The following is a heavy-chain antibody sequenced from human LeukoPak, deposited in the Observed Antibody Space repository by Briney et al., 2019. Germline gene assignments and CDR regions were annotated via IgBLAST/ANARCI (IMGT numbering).Heavy chain of an antibody. J-gene: IGHJ4*02. D-gene: IGHD6-19*01. CDR2: IRYDGSNK. Sequence: GGSLRLSCAASGFTFSSYGMHWVRQAPGKGLEWVAFIRYDGSNKYYADSVKGRFTISRDNAKNSLYLQMNSLRAEDTAVYYCARVNVVFGSSGWFPTTHPYYFDYWGQGTLVTVSS. CDR1: GFTFSSYG. V-gene: IGHV3-30*02. CDR3: ARVNVVFGSSGWFPTTHPYYFDY.